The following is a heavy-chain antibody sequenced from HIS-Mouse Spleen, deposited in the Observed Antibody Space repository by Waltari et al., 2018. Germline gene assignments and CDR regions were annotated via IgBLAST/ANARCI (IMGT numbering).Heavy chain of an antibody. J-gene: IGHJ2*01. CDR3: AREIPYSSSWYDWYFDL. Sequence: QLQLQESGPGLVKPSETLSLTCTVSGCSISSSIYYWGWIRQPPGKGLEWIGSVYYSGSNYYNPSLKSRITISVDKSKNQFSLKLSSVTAADTAVYYCAREIPYSSSWYDWYFDLWGRGTLVTVSS. CDR2: VYYSGSN. V-gene: IGHV4-39*07. CDR1: GCSISSSIYY. D-gene: IGHD6-13*01.